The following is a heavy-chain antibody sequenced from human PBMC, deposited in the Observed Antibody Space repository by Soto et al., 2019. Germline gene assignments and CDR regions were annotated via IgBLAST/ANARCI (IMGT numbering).Heavy chain of an antibody. Sequence: GGSLRLSCAASGFTFSSYSMNWVRQAPGKGLEWVSSISSSSSYIYYADSVKGRFTISRDNAKNSLYLQMNSLRAEDTAVYYCARAQLSIAARLGFYYYGMDVWGQGTTVTVSS. V-gene: IGHV3-21*01. CDR3: ARAQLSIAARLGFYYYGMDV. CDR1: GFTFSSYS. J-gene: IGHJ6*02. D-gene: IGHD6-6*01. CDR2: ISSSSSYI.